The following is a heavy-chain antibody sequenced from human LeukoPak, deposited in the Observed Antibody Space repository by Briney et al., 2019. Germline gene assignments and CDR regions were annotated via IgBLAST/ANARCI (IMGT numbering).Heavy chain of an antibody. CDR2: IDQAGNDK. CDR3: ARVIVLVLAASDHFDY. Sequence: GGSLRLSCAASGFTFYSYWMTWVRQAPGKGLEWVANIDQAGNDKHYVDSVKGRFTISRDNAKNSLSLEMNNLRAEDTAVYYCARVIVLVLAASDHFDYWGQGTLVTVSS. D-gene: IGHD2-15*01. V-gene: IGHV3-7*05. J-gene: IGHJ4*02. CDR1: GFTFYSYW.